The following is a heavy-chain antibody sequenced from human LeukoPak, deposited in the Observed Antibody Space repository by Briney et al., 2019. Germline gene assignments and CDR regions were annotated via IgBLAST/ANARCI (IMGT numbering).Heavy chain of an antibody. CDR1: GFTFSHYA. D-gene: IGHD4-11*01. J-gene: IGHJ4*02. CDR2: ISGSGANT. Sequence: GGSLRLSCAASGFTFSHYAMSWVRQAPGKGLEWVSGISGSGANTYYADSVKGRFTISRDNSKSTLYLQMSSLRAEDTALYYCAKSSEYNNYGIDYWGQGTPVTVSS. V-gene: IGHV3-23*01. CDR3: AKSSEYNNYGIDY.